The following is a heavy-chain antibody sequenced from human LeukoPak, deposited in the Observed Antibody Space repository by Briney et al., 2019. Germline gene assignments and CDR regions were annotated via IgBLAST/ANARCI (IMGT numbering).Heavy chain of an antibody. CDR1: GGSISSYY. J-gene: IGHJ2*01. D-gene: IGHD4-17*01. V-gene: IGHV4-59*01. Sequence: SETLSLTCTVSGGSISSYYWSWIRQPPGKGLEWLGYIYYTGSTNYNPSLKSRVTISVDTSKNQFSLKLSSVTAADTAVYYCARPLYGDTSGYFDLWGRGTLVTVSS. CDR3: ARPLYGDTSGYFDL. CDR2: IYYTGST.